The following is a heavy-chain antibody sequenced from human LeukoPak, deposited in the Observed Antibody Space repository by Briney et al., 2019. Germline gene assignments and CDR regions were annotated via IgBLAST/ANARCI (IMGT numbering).Heavy chain of an antibody. Sequence: ASVKVSCKASGYTFTGYYMHWVRQAPGQGLEWMGWMNPNSGNTGYAQKFQDRVTMTRNTSISTAYMELSSLGSEDTAVYYCARGPSFLAAAGYFDYWGQGILVTVSS. CDR3: ARGPSFLAAAGYFDY. J-gene: IGHJ4*02. V-gene: IGHV1-8*02. CDR2: MNPNSGNT. CDR1: GYTFTGYY. D-gene: IGHD6-13*01.